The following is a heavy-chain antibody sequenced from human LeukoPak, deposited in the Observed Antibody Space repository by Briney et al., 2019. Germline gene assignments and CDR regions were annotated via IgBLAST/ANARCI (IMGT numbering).Heavy chain of an antibody. CDR1: GYRFTSYW. CDR3: ARRESSGYPTTYVY. J-gene: IGHJ4*02. CDR2: VYPGDFDT. V-gene: IGHV5-51*01. D-gene: IGHD3-22*01. Sequence: GESLKISCKGSGYRFTSYWIGWVRQMPGKGLEWMGVVYPGDFDTRYSPSFQGQVTISVDKSIRTAYLQWSSLKASDTAMYYCARRESSGYPTTYVYWGQGTLVTVSS.